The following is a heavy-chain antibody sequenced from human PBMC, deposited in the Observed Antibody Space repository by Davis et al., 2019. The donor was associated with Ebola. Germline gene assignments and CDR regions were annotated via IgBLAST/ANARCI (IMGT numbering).Heavy chain of an antibody. V-gene: IGHV3-23*01. CDR2: ISGSGGST. CDR1: GFTFSSYA. Sequence: GESLKISCAASGFTFSSYAMSWVRQAPGKGLEWVSAISGSGGSTYYADSVKGRFTISRDNSKNTLYLQMNSLRAEDTAVYYCAKDQREDIVLMVYAIGAFDIWGQGTMVTVSS. D-gene: IGHD2-8*01. CDR3: AKDQREDIVLMVYAIGAFDI. J-gene: IGHJ3*02.